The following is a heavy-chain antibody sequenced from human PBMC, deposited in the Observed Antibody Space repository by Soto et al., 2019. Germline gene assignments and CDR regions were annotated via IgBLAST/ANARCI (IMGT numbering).Heavy chain of an antibody. Sequence: QVQLVESGGGVVQPGRSLRLSCAASGFTFSSYAMHWVRQAPGKGLEWVAVISYDGSNKYYADSVKGRFTISRDNSKNTLYLQMNSLRAEDTAVYYCARDPSLGVAVGGTPDYWGQGTLVTVSS. D-gene: IGHD6-19*01. CDR1: GFTFSSYA. CDR2: ISYDGSNK. J-gene: IGHJ4*02. CDR3: ARDPSLGVAVGGTPDY. V-gene: IGHV3-30-3*01.